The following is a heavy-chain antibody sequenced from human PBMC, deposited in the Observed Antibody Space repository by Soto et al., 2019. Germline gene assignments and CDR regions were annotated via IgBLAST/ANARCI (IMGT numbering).Heavy chain of an antibody. J-gene: IGHJ4*02. CDR2: ITSGSSSI. D-gene: IGHD3-10*01. V-gene: IGHV3-48*02. CDR1: GFTFSRYG. CDR3: VRERGSGNYVFDY. Sequence: EVQLVESGGGLVQPGGSLRLSCAASGFTFSRYGMDWVRQAPGKGLEWVAYITSGSSSIYYADSVKGRFTISRDNAKNSLDLQMNSLRDEDTAVYYCVRERGSGNYVFDYWGQGTLVTVSS.